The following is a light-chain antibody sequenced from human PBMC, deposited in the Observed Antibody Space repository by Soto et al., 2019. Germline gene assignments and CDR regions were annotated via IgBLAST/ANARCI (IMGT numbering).Light chain of an antibody. CDR2: AAS. CDR1: QSISNY. V-gene: IGKV1-39*01. CDR3: QQSYSTPLI. Sequence: PMTQSPSSLSASVGDRVNITCRASQSISNYLNWYQQKPGKDPKLLIYAASSLQTGVSSRFGGSGSGTDFTLTISSLEPEDFATYYCQQSYSTPLIFGGGTKVESK. J-gene: IGKJ4*01.